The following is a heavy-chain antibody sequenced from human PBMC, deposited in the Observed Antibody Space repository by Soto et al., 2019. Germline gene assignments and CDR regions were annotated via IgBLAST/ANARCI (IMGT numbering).Heavy chain of an antibody. CDR1: GFTFSSYA. Sequence: SLRLSCAASGFTFSSYAMHWVRQAPGKGLEWVAVISYDGSNKYYADSVKGRFTISRDNSKNTLYLQMNSLRAEDTAVYYCARVAPDYYDSSGGYAFDIWGQGTMVTVSS. CDR2: ISYDGSNK. CDR3: ARVAPDYYDSSGGYAFDI. D-gene: IGHD3-22*01. V-gene: IGHV3-30*14. J-gene: IGHJ3*02.